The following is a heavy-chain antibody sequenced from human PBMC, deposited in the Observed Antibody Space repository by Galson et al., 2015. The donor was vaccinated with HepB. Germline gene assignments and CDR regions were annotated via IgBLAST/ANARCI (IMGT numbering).Heavy chain of an antibody. CDR2: ITGKGDST. V-gene: IGHV3-23*01. CDR3: AKGYGLFDA. J-gene: IGHJ5*02. CDR1: GFAFDSHA. Sequence: SLRLSCAASGFAFDSHAMSWVRQAPGRGLEWISGITGKGDSTFYADSAKGRFTVSKDNSNNMLYLQMNSLRAEDAGLYFCAKGYGLFDACGQGILVTVSS. D-gene: IGHD5-18*01.